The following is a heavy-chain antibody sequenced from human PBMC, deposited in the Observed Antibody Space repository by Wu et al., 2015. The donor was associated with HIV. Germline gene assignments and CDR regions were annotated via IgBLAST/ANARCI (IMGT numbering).Heavy chain of an antibody. Sequence: QVQLVQSGAEVKKPGSSVKVSCKASGGTFSSYAINWVRQAPGQGLEWMGGIIPIFGTASFAQRFQGRVTITADESTSTAYMELRSLRSDDTAVYYCARDWAPPXEYCSSTSCYVWDYWGQGTLVTVSS. CDR3: ARDWAPPXEYCSSTSCYVWDY. CDR1: GGTFSSYA. D-gene: IGHD2-2*01. J-gene: IGHJ4*02. V-gene: IGHV1-69*12. CDR2: IIPIFGTA.